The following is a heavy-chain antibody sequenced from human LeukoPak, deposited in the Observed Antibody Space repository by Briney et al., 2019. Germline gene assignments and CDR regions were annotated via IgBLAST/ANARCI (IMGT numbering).Heavy chain of an antibody. J-gene: IGHJ6*03. V-gene: IGHV5-51*01. Sequence: GGSLKISCKASGYTFTGDWIGWVRQMPGKGLEWMGIIYPGDSDTKYNAPFQGQVTISADKSISTAYLQWGSLKASDTATYYCARPALYCSSTVCPPYMDVWGKGTTVTVSS. CDR2: IYPGDSDT. D-gene: IGHD2-2*01. CDR3: ARPALYCSSTVCPPYMDV. CDR1: GYTFTGDW.